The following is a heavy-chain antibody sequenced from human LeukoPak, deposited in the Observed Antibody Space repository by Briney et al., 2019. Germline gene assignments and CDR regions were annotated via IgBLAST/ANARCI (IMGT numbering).Heavy chain of an antibody. CDR3: ATVPPLRGGSCY. J-gene: IGHJ4*02. V-gene: IGHV1-18*01. Sequence: ASVKVSCKASGYTFTSYGISWVRQAPGQGLEWMGWISAYNGNTNYAQKFQGRVTMTEDTSTDTAYMELSSLRSEDTAVYYCATVPPLRGGSCYWGQGTLVTVSS. D-gene: IGHD2-15*01. CDR1: GYTFTSYG. CDR2: ISAYNGNT.